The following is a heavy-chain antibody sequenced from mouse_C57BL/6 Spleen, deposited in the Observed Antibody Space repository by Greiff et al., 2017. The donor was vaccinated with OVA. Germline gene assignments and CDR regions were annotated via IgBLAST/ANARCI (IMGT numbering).Heavy chain of an antibody. CDR1: GYAFSSYW. Sequence: VKLVESGAELVKPGASVKISCKASGYAFSSYWMNWVKQRPGKGLEWIGQIYPGDGDTNYNGKFKGKATLTADKSSSTAYMQLSSLTSEDSAVYFCARSANWDYFDYWGQGTTLTVSS. CDR3: ARSANWDYFDY. CDR2: IYPGDGDT. J-gene: IGHJ2*01. V-gene: IGHV1-80*01. D-gene: IGHD4-1*01.